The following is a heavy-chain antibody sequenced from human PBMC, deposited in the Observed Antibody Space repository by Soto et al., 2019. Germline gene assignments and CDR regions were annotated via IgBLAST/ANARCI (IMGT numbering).Heavy chain of an antibody. CDR3: ARDTDTIYTLASDP. CDR1: GGTFSSYA. D-gene: IGHD3-9*01. V-gene: IGHV1-69*13. J-gene: IGHJ5*02. CDR2: IIPIFGTA. Sequence: GASVKVSCKASGGTFSSYAIRWVRQAPGQGLEWMGGIIPIFGTANYAQKFQGRVTITADESTSTAYMELSSLRSEDTAVYYCARDTDTIYTLASDPWGQGTMVTVYS.